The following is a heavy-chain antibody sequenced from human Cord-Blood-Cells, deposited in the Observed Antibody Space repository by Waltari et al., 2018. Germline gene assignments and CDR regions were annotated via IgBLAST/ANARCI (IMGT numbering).Heavy chain of an antibody. CDR3: ARGGGSGSYYN. V-gene: IGHV1-69*12. Sequence: QVQLVQSGAEVKKPGSSVQVSCKASGGHFSSHSIRRVRQAPGQGLEWMGGIIPIFGTANYAQKFQGRVTITADESTSTAYMELSSLRSEDTAVYYCARGGGSGSYYNWGQGTLVTVSS. CDR1: GGHFSSHS. J-gene: IGHJ4*02. D-gene: IGHD3-10*01. CDR2: IIPIFGTA.